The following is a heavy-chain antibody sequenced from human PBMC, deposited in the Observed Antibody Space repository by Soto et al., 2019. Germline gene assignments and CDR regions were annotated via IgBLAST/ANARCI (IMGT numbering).Heavy chain of an antibody. V-gene: IGHV3-23*01. D-gene: IGHD1-7*01. CDR2: SSATGAGI. J-gene: IGHJ4*02. CDR3: AKDRRAGGNYGFYSDF. CDR1: GFTFSSYG. Sequence: PVGSLRLSCAASGFTFSSYGMTWVRQAPGKGLEWVSFSSATGAGIYYADSVKGRFTISRDNSKNTLYLQMTSLRADDTAVYYCAKDRRAGGNYGFYSDFWGQGALVTVSS.